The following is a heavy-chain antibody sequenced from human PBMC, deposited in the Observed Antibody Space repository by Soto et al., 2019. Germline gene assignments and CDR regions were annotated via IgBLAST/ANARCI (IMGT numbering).Heavy chain of an antibody. V-gene: IGHV1-46*01. D-gene: IGHD2-21*02. CDR3: ARVHCGGDCRPGQWFYYYGMDF. Sequence: AEVTCQASGARLVGYSIWSVRKDKGQSIDLSGIINPRGGDSRYAQTLQGRVTVTMDTSTSTVYMDLRSLTSEDTAVYYCARVHCGGDCRPGQWFYYYGMDFWGQVTSV. CDR1: GARLVGYS. J-gene: IGHJ6*02. CDR2: INPRGGDS.